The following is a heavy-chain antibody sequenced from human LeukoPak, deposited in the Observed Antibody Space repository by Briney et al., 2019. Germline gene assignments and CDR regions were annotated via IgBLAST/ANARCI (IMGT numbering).Heavy chain of an antibody. CDR3: ATDRSYSSGWSFNDY. CDR2: IKQDGSEK. CDR1: GFTFSSSW. V-gene: IGHV3-7*01. D-gene: IGHD6-19*01. J-gene: IGHJ4*02. Sequence: PGGSLRLSGAASGFTFSSSWLSWVRQAPGKGLEWVPNIKQDGSEKYYVDSVKGRFTNSRDNAKNSLYLQMNSLRAEDTAVYYCATDRSYSSGWSFNDYWGQGTLVTVSS.